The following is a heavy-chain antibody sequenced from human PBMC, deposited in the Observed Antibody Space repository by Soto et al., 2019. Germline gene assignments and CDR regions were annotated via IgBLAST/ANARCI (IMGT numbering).Heavy chain of an antibody. CDR3: TNHGDYAAFDY. V-gene: IGHV1-24*01. D-gene: IGHD4-17*01. Sequence: QVQLVQSGAEVKKPGASVRVSCKISGYTLSKLSVNWVRQAPGKGLEWMGGFDPEDGETRYARKFQGRVTMTEDTSTDTAYMDLRCLTSDDTAVYYCTNHGDYAAFDYWGQGTLVSVSS. J-gene: IGHJ4*02. CDR1: GYTLSKLS. CDR2: FDPEDGET.